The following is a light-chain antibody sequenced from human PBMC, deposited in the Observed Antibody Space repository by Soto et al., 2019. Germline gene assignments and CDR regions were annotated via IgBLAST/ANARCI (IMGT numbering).Light chain of an antibody. CDR3: QQFKIYPFT. Sequence: AIQLTQSPSSLSTSVGDRVTITCRASQGISSALAWYQQRPGKAPKVLIYDASSLEGGVSSRFSGSGSGTDFTLTISSLQPEDCATYYCQQFKIYPFTFGGGTKVEI. J-gene: IGKJ4*01. CDR1: QGISSA. V-gene: IGKV1-13*02. CDR2: DAS.